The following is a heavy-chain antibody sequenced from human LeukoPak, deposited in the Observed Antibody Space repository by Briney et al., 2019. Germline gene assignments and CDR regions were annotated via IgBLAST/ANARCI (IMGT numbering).Heavy chain of an antibody. V-gene: IGHV3-21*01. Sequence: GGSLRLSCAASGFTFSRHSINWVRQAPGKGLEWVSSISNSSPNIYYADSVKGRFTISRDSAKDSLFLQMNSLRAEDTAVYYCARALHDSSGYYFDYWGQGTLVTVSS. J-gene: IGHJ4*02. CDR1: GFTFSRHS. CDR3: ARALHDSSGYYFDY. CDR2: ISNSSPNI. D-gene: IGHD3-22*01.